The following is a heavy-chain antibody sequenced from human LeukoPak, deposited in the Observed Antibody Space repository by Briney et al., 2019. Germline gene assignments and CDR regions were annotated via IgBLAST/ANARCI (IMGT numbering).Heavy chain of an antibody. CDR2: INTNTGNP. CDR3: AREIGQQLVSLSLSAFDY. V-gene: IGHV7-4-1*02. D-gene: IGHD6-13*01. Sequence: ASVKVSCKASGYTFTGYYMHWVRQAPGQGLEWMGWINTNTGNPTYAQGFTGRFVFSLDTSVSTAYLQISSLKAEDTAVYYCAREIGQQLVSLSLSAFDYWGQGTLVTVSS. J-gene: IGHJ4*02. CDR1: GYTFTGYY.